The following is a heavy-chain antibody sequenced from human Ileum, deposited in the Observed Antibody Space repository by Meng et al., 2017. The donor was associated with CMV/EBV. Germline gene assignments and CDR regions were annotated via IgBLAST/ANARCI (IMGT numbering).Heavy chain of an antibody. CDR1: GFSISNYY. D-gene: IGHD3-10*01. CDR3: ARAAARGVPVDY. CDR2: VHFTGGI. J-gene: IGHJ4*02. Sequence: RLTKSGPRLVTPSETLSLTCTVSGFSISNYYWPWIRQSAVKGLEFIGRVHFTGGIDYNPSLMSRVTMSVDTSRNQLSLNVKSVTAADTAVYYCARAAARGVPVDYWGQGILVTVSS. V-gene: IGHV4-4*07.